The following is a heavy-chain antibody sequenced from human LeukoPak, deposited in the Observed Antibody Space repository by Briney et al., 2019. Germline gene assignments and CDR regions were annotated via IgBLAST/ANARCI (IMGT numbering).Heavy chain of an antibody. Sequence: SETLSLTCTVSGGSISSSSYYWGWIRQPPGKGLEWIGRIYTSGSTNYNPSLKSRVTISVDKSKNQFSLKLSSVTAADTAVYYCARDLDCGSTSCYPPYWGQGTLVTVSS. V-gene: IGHV4-39*07. CDR1: GGSISSSSYY. J-gene: IGHJ4*02. CDR3: ARDLDCGSTSCYPPY. D-gene: IGHD2-2*01. CDR2: IYTSGST.